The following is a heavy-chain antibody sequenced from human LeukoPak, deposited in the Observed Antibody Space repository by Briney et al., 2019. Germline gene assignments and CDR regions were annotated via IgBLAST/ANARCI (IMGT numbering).Heavy chain of an antibody. D-gene: IGHD3-9*01. CDR2: ISSSSSYI. J-gene: IGHJ6*03. CDR1: GFTFSSYS. CDR3: AREAPEFYDIGFYYYYMDV. Sequence: GGSLRLSCAASGFTFSSYSMNWVRQAPGKGLEWVSSISSSSSYIYYADSVKGRFTISRDNAKNSLYLQMNSLRAEDTAVYYCAREAPEFYDIGFYYYYMDVWGKGTTVTVSS. V-gene: IGHV3-21*01.